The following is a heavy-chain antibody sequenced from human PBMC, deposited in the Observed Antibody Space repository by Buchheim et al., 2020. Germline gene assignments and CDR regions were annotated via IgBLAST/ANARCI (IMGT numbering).Heavy chain of an antibody. D-gene: IGHD2-21*02. CDR3: ARDCGGDCYGHYYGLDV. V-gene: IGHV4-59*12. Sequence: QVQLQESGPGLVKPSETLSLTCNVSGGSITGSYWSWIRQPPGKGLEWIGYVSASGDSIYNPSLESRVTMSGERSKNQFSLKLRSATAADTAIYYCARDCGGDCYGHYYGLDVWGQGTT. CDR1: GGSITGSY. J-gene: IGHJ6*02. CDR2: VSASGDS.